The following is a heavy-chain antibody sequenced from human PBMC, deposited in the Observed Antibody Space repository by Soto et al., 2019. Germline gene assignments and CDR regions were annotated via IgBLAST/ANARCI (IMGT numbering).Heavy chain of an antibody. J-gene: IGHJ6*02. Sequence: ASVKVSFKATGYSFTDYHIHWVRQAPGQGLEWLGRINPKSGGTSTAQKFQGWVTMTTDTAISTASMELTRLTSDDAAIYYCARGDSTXCSIGVCSFFYNHDMDVWGQGTTVTVSS. CDR2: INPKSGGT. V-gene: IGHV1-2*04. CDR3: ARGDSTXCSIGVCSFFYNHDMDV. D-gene: IGHD2-8*01. CDR1: GYSFTDYH.